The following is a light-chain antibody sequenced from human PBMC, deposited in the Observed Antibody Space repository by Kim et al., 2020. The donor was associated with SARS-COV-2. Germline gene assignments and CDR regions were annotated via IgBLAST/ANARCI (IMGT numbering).Light chain of an antibody. CDR3: MQGRYWPWT. V-gene: IGKV2-30*01. CDR2: KVS. J-gene: IGKJ1*01. Sequence: DVVMTQSPLSLPVTLGQPASISCTSSQSLVNSDGNTYLSWFQQRPGQSPRRLIYKVSNRDSGVPDRFSGSGSGTDFALKISRVEAEDVGVYYCMQGRYWPWTFGQGTKVEIK. CDR1: QSLVNSDGNTY.